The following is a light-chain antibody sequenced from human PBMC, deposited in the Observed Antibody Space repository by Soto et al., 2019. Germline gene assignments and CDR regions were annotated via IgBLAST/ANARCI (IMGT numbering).Light chain of an antibody. CDR2: DAS. J-gene: IGKJ4*01. CDR3: QQYNSYLLT. Sequence: DIQMTQSPSTLSASVGDRVTITCRASQSISSWLAWYQQKPGKAPKLLIYDASSLESGVPSRFSGSGSGTDFTHTISSLQPDDFATYYCQQYNSYLLTFGGGPKVVIK. CDR1: QSISSW. V-gene: IGKV1-5*01.